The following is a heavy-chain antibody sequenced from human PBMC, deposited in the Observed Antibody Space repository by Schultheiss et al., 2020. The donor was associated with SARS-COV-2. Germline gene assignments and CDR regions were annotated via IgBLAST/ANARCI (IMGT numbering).Heavy chain of an antibody. CDR1: GGSFSGYY. Sequence: SETLSLTCAVYGGSFSGYYWSWIRQPAGKGLEWIGRIYTSGSTNYNPSLKSRVTISVDTSKNQFSLKLSSVTAADTAVYYCARGGFGTPGDYWGQGTLVTVSS. V-gene: IGHV4-59*10. D-gene: IGHD1-7*01. J-gene: IGHJ4*02. CDR2: IYTSGST. CDR3: ARGGFGTPGDY.